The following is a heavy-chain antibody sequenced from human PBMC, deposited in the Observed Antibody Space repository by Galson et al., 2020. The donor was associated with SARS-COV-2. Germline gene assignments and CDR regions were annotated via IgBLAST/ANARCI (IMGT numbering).Heavy chain of an antibody. Sequence: SETLSLTCTVSGGSISSYYWSWIRQPPGKGLEWIGYIYYSGSTNYNPSLKSRVTISVDTSKNQFSLKLSSVTAADTAVYYCARQNPYYYFWSGYYMTGVVTCSYYYYVGVWGKGTTGSVSS. J-gene: IGHJ6*03. D-gene: IGHD3-3*01. CDR1: GGSISSYY. CDR3: ARQNPYYYFWSGYYMTGVVTCSYYYYVGV. V-gene: IGHV4-59*08. CDR2: IYYSGST.